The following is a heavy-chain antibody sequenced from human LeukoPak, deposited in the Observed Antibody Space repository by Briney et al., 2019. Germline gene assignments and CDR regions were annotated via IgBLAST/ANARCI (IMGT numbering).Heavy chain of an antibody. J-gene: IGHJ4*03. CDR1: GFTFSSYA. V-gene: IGHV3-23*01. D-gene: IGHD6-19*01. CDR2: ISGSGGST. Sequence: GGSLRLSCAASGFTFSSYAMSWVRQAPGEGLEWVSAISGSGGSTYYADSVKGRFTISRDNSKNTLYLRMNSLRAEDTAVYYCAKDMGSSGWDYWGQGATVTVSS. CDR3: AKDMGSSGWDY.